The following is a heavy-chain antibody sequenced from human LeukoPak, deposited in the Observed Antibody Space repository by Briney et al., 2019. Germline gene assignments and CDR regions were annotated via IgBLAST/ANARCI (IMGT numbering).Heavy chain of an antibody. CDR1: GYTFTGYY. CDR2: INPNSGGT. V-gene: IGHV1-2*02. CDR3: ARDRWQQLSQESFDY. J-gene: IGHJ4*02. Sequence: ASVSVSCKASGYTFTGYYMHWVRQAPGQGLEWMGWINPNSGGTNYAQKFQGRVTMTRDTSISTAYMELSRLRSDDTAVYYCARDRWQQLSQESFDYWGQGTLVTVSS. D-gene: IGHD6-13*01.